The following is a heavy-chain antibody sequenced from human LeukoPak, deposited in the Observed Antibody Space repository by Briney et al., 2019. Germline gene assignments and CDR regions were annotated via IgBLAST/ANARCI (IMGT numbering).Heavy chain of an antibody. CDR3: ARAGEKLGDFDP. CDR2: ISAYNGNT. Sequence: ASVKVSCKASGYTFTGYYMHWVRQAPGQGLEWMGWISAYNGNTNYAQKLQGRVTMTTDTSTSTAYMELRSLRSDDTAVYYCARAGEKLGDFDPWGQGTLVTVSP. CDR1: GYTFTGYY. J-gene: IGHJ5*02. V-gene: IGHV1-18*04. D-gene: IGHD7-27*01.